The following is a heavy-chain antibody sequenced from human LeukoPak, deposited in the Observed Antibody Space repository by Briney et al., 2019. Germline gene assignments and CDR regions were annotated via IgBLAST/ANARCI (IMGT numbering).Heavy chain of an antibody. CDR2: IFPGDSDA. J-gene: IGHJ4*02. V-gene: IGHV5-51*01. CDR3: ARLHYYNSIGHSDY. CDR1: GYTFGNYC. Sequence: GESLKISCKGSGYTFGNYCIAWVRQMPGKGLEWMGIIFPGDSDATYSPSFQGQVTISTDKSIDTAYLQWTGLRASDTAMYYYARLHYYNSIGHSDYWGQGTQVTVSS. D-gene: IGHD3-22*01.